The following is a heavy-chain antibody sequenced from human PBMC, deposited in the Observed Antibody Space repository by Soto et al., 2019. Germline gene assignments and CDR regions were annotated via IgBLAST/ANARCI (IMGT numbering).Heavy chain of an antibody. CDR3: ASPKKGGFKDYGDYVGYFQH. CDR2: IIPIFGTA. Sequence: QVQLVQSGAEVKKPGSSVKVSCKASGGTFSSYAISWVRQAPGQGLEWMGGIIPIFGTANYAQKFQGRVTITADESTSTAYMELSSLRSEDTAVYYCASPKKGGFKDYGDYVGYFQHWGQGTLVTVSS. CDR1: GGTFSSYA. J-gene: IGHJ1*01. D-gene: IGHD4-17*01. V-gene: IGHV1-69*01.